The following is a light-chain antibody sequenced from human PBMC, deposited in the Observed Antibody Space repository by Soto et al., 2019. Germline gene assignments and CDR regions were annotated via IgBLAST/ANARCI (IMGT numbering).Light chain of an antibody. CDR1: QSVSSN. V-gene: IGKV3-15*01. CDR2: GAS. Sequence: DIVLTQSPATLSVSPGESATLYCMDSQSVSSNLAWYQKKPGQAPRLLIYGASTRATGIPARFSGSGSATEFTLTISSLQSGDFAVYYCQQYNIWPPWTFGQGTKVDIK. CDR3: QQYNIWPPWT. J-gene: IGKJ1*01.